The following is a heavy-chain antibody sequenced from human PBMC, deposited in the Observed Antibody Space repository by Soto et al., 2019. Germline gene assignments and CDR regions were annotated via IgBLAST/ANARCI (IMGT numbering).Heavy chain of an antibody. J-gene: IGHJ4*02. Sequence: LSLTCTVSGGSISSSSYYWGWIRQPPGKGLEWIGSIYYSGSTYYNPSLKSRVTISVDTSKNQFSLKLSSVTAADTAVYYCARRVVATEFDYWGQGTLVTVSS. CDR2: IYYSGST. CDR1: GGSISSSSYY. CDR3: ARRVVATEFDY. D-gene: IGHD5-12*01. V-gene: IGHV4-39*01.